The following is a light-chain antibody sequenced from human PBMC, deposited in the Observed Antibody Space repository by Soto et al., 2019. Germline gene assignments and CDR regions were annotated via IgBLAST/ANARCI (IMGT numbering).Light chain of an antibody. CDR3: QQYGSSPPR. CDR1: QSVSSSY. V-gene: IGKV3-20*01. CDR2: GTS. Sequence: IVLTHSLATLSLSPWERATLSCRSSQSVSSSYLAWYQQKPGQAPRLLIYGTSSRATGIPDKFSGSGSGTDFTLTISRVAPEDFAVYYCQQYGSSPPRIGQGTRLEIK. J-gene: IGKJ5*01.